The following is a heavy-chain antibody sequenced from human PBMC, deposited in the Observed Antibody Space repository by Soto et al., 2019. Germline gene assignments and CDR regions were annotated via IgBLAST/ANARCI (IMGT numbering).Heavy chain of an antibody. D-gene: IGHD6-19*01. V-gene: IGHV3-23*01. CDR1: GFTFSSCV. CDR2: ISGSGGST. J-gene: IGHJ4*02. CDR3: AKGSSGWYERFAY. Sequence: EVQLLESGGGLVQPGGSLRLSCAASGFTFSSCVMSWVRQAPGKGLEWVSAISGSGGSTYYADSVKGRFTISRDNSKNTLYLQMNSLRAEDTAVYYCAKGSSGWYERFAYWGQGTLVTVSS.